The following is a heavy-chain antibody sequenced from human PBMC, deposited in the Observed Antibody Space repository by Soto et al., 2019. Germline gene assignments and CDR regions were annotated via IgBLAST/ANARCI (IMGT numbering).Heavy chain of an antibody. CDR3: ARYKRGCYDN. CDR1: GGSFSGYY. CDR2: INHSGST. D-gene: IGHD2-15*01. V-gene: IGHV4-34*01. J-gene: IGHJ4*02. Sequence: SETLSLTCAVYGGSFSGYYWSWIRQPPGKGLEWIGEINHSGSTNYNPSLKSRVTISVNTSKNQFSLKLSSVTAADTAVYYCARYKRGCYDNWGQGTLVTVSS.